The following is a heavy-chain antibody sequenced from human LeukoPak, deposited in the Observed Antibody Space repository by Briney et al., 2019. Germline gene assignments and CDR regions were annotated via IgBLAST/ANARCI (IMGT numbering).Heavy chain of an antibody. V-gene: IGHV4-39*07. Sequence: SETLSLTCTVSGGSISSSSYYWGWIRQPPGKGLEWIGSIYYSGSTYYNPSLKSRVTISVDTSKNQFSLKLSSVTAADTAVYYCARRRTAVRDGYNNWGQGTLVTVSS. CDR3: ARRRTAVRDGYNN. CDR1: GGSISSSSYY. D-gene: IGHD5-24*01. CDR2: IYYSGST. J-gene: IGHJ1*01.